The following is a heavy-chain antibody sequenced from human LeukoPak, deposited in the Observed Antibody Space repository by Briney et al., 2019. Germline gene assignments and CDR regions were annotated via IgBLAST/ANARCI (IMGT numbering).Heavy chain of an antibody. CDR2: ITRDGSST. Sequence: GGSLRLSCVLSGFAFSDSRMHWVRQAPGKGLEWVSCITRDGSSTAYADSVKGRFTVSRDNARTTLYLQMNSLRAEDTAVYFCAKSRRYFWGEGTLVTVSS. CDR3: AKSRRYF. V-gene: IGHV3-74*01. CDR1: GFAFSDSR. J-gene: IGHJ4*02.